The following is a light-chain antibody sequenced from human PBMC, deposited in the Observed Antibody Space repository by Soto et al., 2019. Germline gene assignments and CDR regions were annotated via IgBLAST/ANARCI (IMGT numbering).Light chain of an antibody. J-gene: IGLJ3*02. CDR3: SAWDDSLYVV. V-gene: IGLV1-44*01. CDR2: SND. CDR1: NSNIGSHT. Sequence: QSVLTQPPSASGTPGQTITISCSGSNSNIGSHTVNWYQHLPGTAPKLLIYSNDQRPSGVPDRFSGSKSGTSASLAIYGLQSEDEADYYCSAWDDSLYVVFGEGTKLTVL.